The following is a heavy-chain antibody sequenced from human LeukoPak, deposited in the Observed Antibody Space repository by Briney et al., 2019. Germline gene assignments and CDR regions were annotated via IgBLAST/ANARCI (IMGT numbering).Heavy chain of an antibody. V-gene: IGHV3-64D*06. CDR3: VNPPSSGYYRG. D-gene: IGHD3-22*01. Sequence: GRSLRLSCAASGFTFSSYAMHWVRQAPGKGLEYVSAISSNGGSTYYADSVKGRFTISRDNSKNTLYLQMSSLRAEDTAVYYCVNPPSSGYYRGWGQGTLVTVSS. CDR2: ISSNGGST. CDR1: GFTFSSYA. J-gene: IGHJ4*02.